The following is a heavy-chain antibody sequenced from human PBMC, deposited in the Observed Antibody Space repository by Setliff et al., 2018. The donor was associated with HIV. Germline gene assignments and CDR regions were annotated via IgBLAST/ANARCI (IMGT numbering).Heavy chain of an antibody. V-gene: IGHV4-61*02. Sequence: SETLSLTCTVSGDSIINNPYYWTWIRQPAGKALEWIGRLYNNGRNANYNPSPQSRVIISADTSKNEFSLKLSSVTAADTAVYYCVREGPWKLGSIWFDPWGQGTLVTVSS. D-gene: IGHD7-27*01. CDR3: VREGPWKLGSIWFDP. J-gene: IGHJ5*02. CDR1: GDSIINNPYY. CDR2: LYNNGRNA.